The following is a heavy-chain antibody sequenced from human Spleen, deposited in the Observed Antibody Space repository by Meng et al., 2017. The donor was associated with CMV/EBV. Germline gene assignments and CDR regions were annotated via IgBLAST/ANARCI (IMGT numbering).Heavy chain of an antibody. CDR1: GGSFSGYY. CDR2: INHSGST. Sequence: SQTLSLTCAVYGGSFSGYYWSWIRQPPGKGLEWIGEINHSGSTNYNPSLKSRVTISVDTSKNQFSLKLSSVTAADTAVYYCARGIHCSSTSCYTVRYYYYYYGMDVWGQGTTVTVSS. V-gene: IGHV4-34*01. D-gene: IGHD2-2*02. CDR3: ARGIHCSSTSCYTVRYYYYYYGMDV. J-gene: IGHJ6*02.